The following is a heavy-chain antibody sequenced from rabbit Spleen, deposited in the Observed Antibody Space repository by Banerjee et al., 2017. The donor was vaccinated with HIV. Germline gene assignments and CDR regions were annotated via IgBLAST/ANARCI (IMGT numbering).Heavy chain of an antibody. D-gene: IGHD2-1*01. CDR3: ARGLGGGDGFHL. Sequence: QEQLVESGGGLVKPEGSLKLSCTASGFSFSNKAVMCWVRQAPGKGLEWIACIGAGSSGGTYYASWAKGRFTITRSTSLNTVTLQLNSLTAADTATYFCARGLGGGDGFHLWGPGTLVTVS. CDR1: GFSFSNKAV. V-gene: IGHV1S45*01. CDR2: IGAGSSGGT. J-gene: IGHJ4*01.